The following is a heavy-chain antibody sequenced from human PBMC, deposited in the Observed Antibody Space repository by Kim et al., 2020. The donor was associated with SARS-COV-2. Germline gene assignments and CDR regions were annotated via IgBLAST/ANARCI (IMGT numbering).Heavy chain of an antibody. J-gene: IGHJ4*02. V-gene: IGHV1-69*13. CDR1: GGTFSSYA. CDR2: IIPIFGTA. CDR3: ASGFDCTNGVCFDY. D-gene: IGHD2-8*01. Sequence: SVKVSCKASGGTFSSYAISWVRQAPGQGLEWMGGIIPIFGTANYAQKFQGRVTITADESTSTAYMELSSLRSEDTAVYYCASGFDCTNGVCFDYWGQGTLVTVSS.